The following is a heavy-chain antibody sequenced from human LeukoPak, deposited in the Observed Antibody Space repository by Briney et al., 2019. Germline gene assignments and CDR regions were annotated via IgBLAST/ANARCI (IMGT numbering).Heavy chain of an antibody. J-gene: IGHJ4*02. D-gene: IGHD1-26*01. V-gene: IGHV1-69*04. CDR2: IIPILGIA. Sequence: SVKVSCKASGGTFSSYAISWVRQAPGQGLEWMGRIIPILGIANCAQKFQGRVTITADKSTSTAYMELSSLRSEDTAVYYCARDLGDWELLTVGFDYWGQGTLVTVSS. CDR1: GGTFSSYA. CDR3: ARDLGDWELLTVGFDY.